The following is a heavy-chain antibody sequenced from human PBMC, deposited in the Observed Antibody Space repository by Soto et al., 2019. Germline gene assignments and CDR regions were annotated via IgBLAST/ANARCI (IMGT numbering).Heavy chain of an antibody. Sequence: GSLRLSCAASGFTFSSYSMNWVRQAPGKGLEWVSYISSSGRTIYYADSVKGRFTISRDNAKNSLYLQMNSLRAEDTAVYYCARTELGSYDSHNLDYWGQGTLVTVSS. V-gene: IGHV3-48*01. D-gene: IGHD1-26*01. CDR1: GFTFSSYS. J-gene: IGHJ4*02. CDR2: ISSSGRTI. CDR3: ARTELGSYDSHNLDY.